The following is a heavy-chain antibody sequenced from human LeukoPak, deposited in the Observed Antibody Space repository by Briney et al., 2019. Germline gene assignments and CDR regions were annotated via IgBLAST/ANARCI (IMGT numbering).Heavy chain of an antibody. D-gene: IGHD4-17*01. CDR1: GYAFSSYS. CDR3: ARYAYGDYYFDY. V-gene: IGHV3-48*04. Sequence: GGSLRLSCAASGYAFSSYSMNWVRQAPGKGLEWVSYISNSGGTIYYADSVKGRITISRDNAKNSLYLQMNSLGAEDTAVYYCARYAYGDYYFDYWGQGTLVTVSS. J-gene: IGHJ4*02. CDR2: ISNSGGTI.